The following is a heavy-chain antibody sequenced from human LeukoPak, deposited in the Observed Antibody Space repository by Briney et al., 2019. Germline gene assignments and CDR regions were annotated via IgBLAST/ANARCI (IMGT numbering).Heavy chain of an antibody. D-gene: IGHD6-19*01. CDR1: GGTFSSYA. V-gene: IGHV1-8*03. CDR3: ARALGAVAGPEDAFDI. Sequence: AASVKVSCKASGGTFSSYAISWVRQASGQGLEYMGWMNPNSANTGYAQKFQGRVTITRNTSISTAYMELSSLTSEDTAVYFCARALGAVAGPEDAFDIWGQGTMVTVSS. CDR2: MNPNSANT. J-gene: IGHJ3*02.